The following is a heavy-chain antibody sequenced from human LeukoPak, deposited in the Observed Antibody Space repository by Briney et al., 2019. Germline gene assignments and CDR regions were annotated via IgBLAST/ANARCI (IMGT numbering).Heavy chain of an antibody. CDR2: IYPDDSDT. Sequence: GESLKISCQGSGYTFSNYWIGWVRQMPGKGLEWMGIIYPDDSDTINSPSFQGQVSISVDRSINTAYLQWRSLKASDTAIYYCARPYCGVDCDAAVWGQGTPVTVSS. D-gene: IGHD2-21*01. CDR1: GYTFSNYW. J-gene: IGHJ4*02. CDR3: ARPYCGVDCDAAV. V-gene: IGHV5-51*01.